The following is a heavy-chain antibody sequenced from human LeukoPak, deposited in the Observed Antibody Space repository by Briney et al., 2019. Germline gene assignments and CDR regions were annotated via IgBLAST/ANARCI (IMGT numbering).Heavy chain of an antibody. CDR1: GVSISDYY. J-gene: IGHJ4*02. CDR2: IYYSGST. V-gene: IGHV4-59*08. CDR3: ARRYCSSTSCYADY. D-gene: IGHD2-2*01. Sequence: PSETLSLTCTVSGVSISDYYWSWIRQPPGKGLEWIGYIYYSGSTNYNPSLKSRVTISADTSKNQFSLKLSSVTAADTAVYYCARRYCSSTSCYADYWGQGTLVTVSS.